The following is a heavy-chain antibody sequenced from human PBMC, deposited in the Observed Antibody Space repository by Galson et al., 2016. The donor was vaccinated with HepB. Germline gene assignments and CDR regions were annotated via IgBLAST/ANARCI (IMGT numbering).Heavy chain of an antibody. Sequence: SLRLSCAASGFTFSGCAMHWVRQAPGKGLEWIALIWNDGSNIHYADSVKGRFTISRDNSNNTLYPQMNSLRAEDTAVYYCARALGRGAYLIDYWGQGTLVTVSS. CDR1: GFTFSGCA. V-gene: IGHV3-33*01. CDR3: ARALGRGAYLIDY. CDR2: IWNDGSNI. D-gene: IGHD3-16*01. J-gene: IGHJ4*02.